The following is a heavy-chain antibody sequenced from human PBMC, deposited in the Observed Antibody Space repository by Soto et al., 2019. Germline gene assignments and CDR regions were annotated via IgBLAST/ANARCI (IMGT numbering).Heavy chain of an antibody. CDR3: ARANVGPPGGGSWTMPFDF. D-gene: IGHD2-15*01. J-gene: IGHJ4*02. V-gene: IGHV4-4*07. Sequence: QVQLQESGPGLVKPSETLSLTCTVSGGSLSNYYWSWFRQPAGKGLEWIGRIYTGGSTNYNPSLKSRVTMSVDTSKNQFSLRLTSVTAADTAVYYRARANVGPPGGGSWTMPFDFWGQGTLVTVSS. CDR1: GGSLSNYY. CDR2: IYTGGST.